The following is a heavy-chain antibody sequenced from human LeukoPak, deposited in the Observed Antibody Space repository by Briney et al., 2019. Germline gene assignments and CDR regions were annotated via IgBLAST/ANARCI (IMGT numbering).Heavy chain of an antibody. CDR3: ARDPRLGQYYYYYYMDV. J-gene: IGHJ6*03. Sequence: GGSLRLSCAASGFTFSSYVMHWVRQAPGKGLEWVAVISYDGSNKYYADSVKGRFTISRDNSKNTLYLQMNSLRAEDTAVYYCARDPRLGQYYYYYYMDVWGKGTTVTVSS. CDR2: ISYDGSNK. D-gene: IGHD3-16*01. V-gene: IGHV3-30*04. CDR1: GFTFSSYV.